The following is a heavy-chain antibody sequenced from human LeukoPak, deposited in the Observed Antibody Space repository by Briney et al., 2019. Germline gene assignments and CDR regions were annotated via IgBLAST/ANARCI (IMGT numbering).Heavy chain of an antibody. V-gene: IGHV4-39*07. D-gene: IGHD3-16*01. CDR3: ARELSEMGELFFDY. Sequence: SETLSLTCTVSGGSISSSSYYWGWIRQPPGKGLEWIGSIYYSGSTYYNPSLKSRVTISVDTSKNQFSLKLSSVTAADTAVYYCARELSEMGELFFDYWGQGTLVTVSS. CDR2: IYYSGST. CDR1: GGSISSSSYY. J-gene: IGHJ4*02.